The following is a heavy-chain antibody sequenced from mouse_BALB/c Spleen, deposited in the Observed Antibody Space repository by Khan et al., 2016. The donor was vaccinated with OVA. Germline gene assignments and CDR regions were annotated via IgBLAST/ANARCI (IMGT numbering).Heavy chain of an antibody. V-gene: IGHV9-3-1*01. D-gene: IGHD2-10*01. CDR3: ARPPYFSYTLDH. J-gene: IGHJ4*01. Sequence: QIQLVQSGPELKKPGETVKISCKASGYTFTNYGMNWVKQSPGKALKWMGWINTYTGEPTYADDFKGRFAFSLETSASTAYLQINNLKNEDTATYFCARPPYFSYTLDHWGQGNSVTVNS. CDR2: INTYTGEP. CDR1: GYTFTNYG.